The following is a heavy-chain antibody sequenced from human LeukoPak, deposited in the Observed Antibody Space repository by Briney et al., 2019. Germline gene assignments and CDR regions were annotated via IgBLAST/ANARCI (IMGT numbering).Heavy chain of an antibody. Sequence: SETLSLTCTVTGGSISSSSCYWGWIRQPPGKGLEWIGSIYYSGSTYYNPSLKSRVTISVDTSKNQFSLKLSSVTAADTAVYYCARVETPVYYDFWSGYYPVAFDIWGQGTMVTVSS. J-gene: IGHJ3*02. V-gene: IGHV4-39*01. CDR1: GGSISSSSCY. CDR3: ARVETPVYYDFWSGYYPVAFDI. D-gene: IGHD3-3*01. CDR2: IYYSGST.